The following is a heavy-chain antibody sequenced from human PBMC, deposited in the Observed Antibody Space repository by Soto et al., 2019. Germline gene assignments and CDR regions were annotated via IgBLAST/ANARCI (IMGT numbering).Heavy chain of an antibody. CDR3: AKDDVGATIFDY. D-gene: IGHD1-26*01. Sequence: PGGSLRLSCAASGFTFSSYGMHWVRQAPGKGLEWVAVISYDGSNKYYADSVKGRFTLSRDNSKNTLYLQMNSLRAEDTAVYYCAKDDVGATIFDYWGQGTLVTVSS. J-gene: IGHJ4*02. CDR1: GFTFSSYG. CDR2: ISYDGSNK. V-gene: IGHV3-30*18.